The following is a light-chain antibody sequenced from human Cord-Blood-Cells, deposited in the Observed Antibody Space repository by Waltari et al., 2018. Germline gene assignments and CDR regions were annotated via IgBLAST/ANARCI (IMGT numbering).Light chain of an antibody. CDR2: AAS. CDR3: QQYYSYPWT. J-gene: IGKJ1*01. Sequence: AIRMTQSPSSLSASTGDRVTITCRASQGISSYLAWYQQKPGKAPKLLSYAASTLQSGVPSRFSGSGSGTDFTLTISCLQSEGFATYYCQQYYSYPWTFGQGTKVEIK. CDR1: QGISSY. V-gene: IGKV1-8*01.